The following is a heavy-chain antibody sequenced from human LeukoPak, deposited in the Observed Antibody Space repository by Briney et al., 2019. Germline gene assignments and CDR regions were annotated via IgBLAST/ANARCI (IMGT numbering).Heavy chain of an antibody. J-gene: IGHJ6*02. CDR2: IKEDGSAQ. V-gene: IGHV3-7*05. CDR3: ARDLHYYVAMDV. D-gene: IGHD3-10*02. CDR1: GFTFSRSW. Sequence: GGSLRLSCADSGFTFSRSWMTWVRQAPGKGLEWVANIKEDGSAQNYVDSVKGRFTISRDNAKNTLYLEMKSLRAEDTAVYYCARDLHYYVAMDVWGQGTTVTVSS.